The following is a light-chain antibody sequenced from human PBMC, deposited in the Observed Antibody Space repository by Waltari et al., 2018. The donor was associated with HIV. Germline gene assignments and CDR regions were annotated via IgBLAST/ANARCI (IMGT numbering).Light chain of an antibody. J-gene: IGLJ1*01. V-gene: IGLV2-23*02. CDR1: SSDLGLYNL. CDR3: CSYAGDSNYV. Sequence: QSALTPPASVSGSLGPSISISCSGSSSDLGLYNLVSWYQVSPGKAPKLIIHEVNKRPSGVSDRFSGSKSGKTASLTISGLQTEDEADYYCCSYAGDSNYVFGTGTKVTVL. CDR2: EVN.